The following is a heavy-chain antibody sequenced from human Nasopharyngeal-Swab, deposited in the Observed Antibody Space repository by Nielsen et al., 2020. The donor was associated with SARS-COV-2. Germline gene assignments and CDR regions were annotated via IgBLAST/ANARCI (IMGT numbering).Heavy chain of an antibody. D-gene: IGHD6-13*01. Sequence: WIRQPPGKGLEWVAVISYDGSNKYYADSVKGRFTISRDNSKNTLYLQMNSLRAEDTAVYYCAKTAGAADYCYYYMDVWGKGTTVTVSS. V-gene: IGHV3-30*18. CDR3: AKTAGAADYCYYYMDV. CDR2: ISYDGSNK. J-gene: IGHJ6*03.